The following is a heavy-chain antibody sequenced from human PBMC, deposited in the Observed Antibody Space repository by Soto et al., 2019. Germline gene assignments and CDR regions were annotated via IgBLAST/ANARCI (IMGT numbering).Heavy chain of an antibody. Sequence: ASVKVSCKASCCTFTSYGISLLRRSPGQWLEWMGWISAYNGNTNYAQKLQGRVTMTTDTSTSTAYMELRSLRSDDTAVYYCATERYYYYYGMDVWGQGTTVTVSS. V-gene: IGHV1-18*01. CDR3: ATERYYYYYGMDV. J-gene: IGHJ6*02. CDR2: ISAYNGNT. CDR1: CCTFTSYG.